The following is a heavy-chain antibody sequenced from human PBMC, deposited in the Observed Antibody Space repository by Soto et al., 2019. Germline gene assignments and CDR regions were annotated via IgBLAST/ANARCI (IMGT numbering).Heavy chain of an antibody. D-gene: IGHD1-1*01. Sequence: PGGPLRLSCAASGFTFSSYTMHWVRQAPGEGLEWVAVISYDGNNKFYADSVKGRFTISRDSSSQTLYLQMNSLRPDDTAMYYCARDGVSSTDYTWNYGTYFDYWGPGALVTVSS. J-gene: IGHJ4*02. CDR1: GFTFSSYT. CDR3: ARDGVSSTDYTWNYGTYFDY. CDR2: ISYDGNNK. V-gene: IGHV3-30*03.